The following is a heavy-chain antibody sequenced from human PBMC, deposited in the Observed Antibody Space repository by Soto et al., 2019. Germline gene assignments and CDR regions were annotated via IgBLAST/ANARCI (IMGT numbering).Heavy chain of an antibody. CDR2: IWYDGSNK. CDR3: AKFDSGLLSYYYYGLDV. J-gene: IGHJ6*02. D-gene: IGHD6-19*01. Sequence: SLRLSCAASGFTFSSYCLHWVRQAPGKGLEWVAVIWYDGSNKYYADSVKGRFTISRDNSKNTLYLQMNSLRVDDTATYYCAKFDSGLLSYYYYGLDVWGQGTTVTVSS. CDR1: GFTFSSYC. V-gene: IGHV3-33*06.